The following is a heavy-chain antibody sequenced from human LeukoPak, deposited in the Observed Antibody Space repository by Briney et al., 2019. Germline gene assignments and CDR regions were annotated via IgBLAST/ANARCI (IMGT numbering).Heavy chain of an antibody. V-gene: IGHV1-18*01. CDR3: AVGMGYSYGYRYYYYYMDV. D-gene: IGHD5-18*01. J-gene: IGHJ6*03. CDR2: ISAFNGNI. Sequence: ASVKVSCKASGYTFTSYGISWVRQAPGQGLEWMGWISAFNGNINYAQKLQGRVTMTTDTSTSTAYMELRSLRSDDTAVYYCAVGMGYSYGYRYYYYYMDVWGKGTTVTVSS. CDR1: GYTFTSYG.